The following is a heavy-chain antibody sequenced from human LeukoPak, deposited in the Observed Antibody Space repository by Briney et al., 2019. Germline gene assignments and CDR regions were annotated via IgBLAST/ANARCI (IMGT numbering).Heavy chain of an antibody. V-gene: IGHV3-48*04. CDR2: ITASSSTE. J-gene: IGHJ4*02. Sequence: GGSLRLSCAASGFTFSSSSMNWVRQAPGKGLEWVSYITASSSTEYYADSVKGRFTISRDNAKNSLYLQMNSLRAEDTAVYYCARPYVLRFLEWLPFDYWGQGTLVTVSS. CDR3: ARPYVLRFLEWLPFDY. CDR1: GFTFSSSS. D-gene: IGHD3-3*01.